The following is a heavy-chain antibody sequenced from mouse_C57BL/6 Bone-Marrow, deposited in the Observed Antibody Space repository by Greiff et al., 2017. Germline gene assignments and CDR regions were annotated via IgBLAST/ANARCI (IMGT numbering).Heavy chain of an antibody. CDR3: ARWGTGTFFDY. V-gene: IGHV1-19*01. J-gene: IGHJ2*01. CDR2: INPYNGGT. D-gene: IGHD4-1*01. CDR1: GYTFTDYY. Sequence: EVQLQQSGPVLVKPGASVKMSCKASGYTFTDYYMNWVKQSHGKSLEWIGVINPYNGGTSYNQKFKGKATLTVDKSSSPAYMELNSLTSEDSAVYYCARWGTGTFFDYWGQGTTLTVSS.